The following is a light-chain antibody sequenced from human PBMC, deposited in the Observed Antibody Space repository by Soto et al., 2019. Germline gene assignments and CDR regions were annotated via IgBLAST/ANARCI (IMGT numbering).Light chain of an antibody. V-gene: IGKV3D-15*01. J-gene: IGKJ1*01. Sequence: IVLPQSPGTLSLSPGERATLSCRASQSVSNNYLAWYQQKPGQAPRLLIYGASNRATGIPARFGGSGSGTVFTLTISSLQSEDFGVYYCQQYNKWPWTFGQGTKVDI. CDR3: QQYNKWPWT. CDR1: QSVSNN. CDR2: GAS.